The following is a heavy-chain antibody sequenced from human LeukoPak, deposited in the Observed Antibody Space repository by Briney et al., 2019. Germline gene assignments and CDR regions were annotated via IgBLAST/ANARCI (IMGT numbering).Heavy chain of an antibody. Sequence: PSETLSLTCTVSGGSISSGDYYWSWIRQPPGKGLEWIGYIYYSGSTYYNPSLKSRVTISVDTSKNQFSLKLSSVTAADTAVYYCARGSLFGESSGVDYWGQGTLVTVSS. D-gene: IGHD3-10*02. J-gene: IGHJ4*02. CDR3: ARGSLFGESSGVDY. V-gene: IGHV4-30-4*08. CDR1: GGSISSGDYY. CDR2: IYYSGST.